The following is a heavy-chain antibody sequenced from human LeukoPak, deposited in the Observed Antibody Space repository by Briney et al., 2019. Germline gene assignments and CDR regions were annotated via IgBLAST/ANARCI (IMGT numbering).Heavy chain of an antibody. CDR2: NYYNEST. J-gene: IGHJ4*02. CDR3: ARGYSTGTPFFDY. CDR1: GGPMSSGSYY. V-gene: IGHV4-39*01. Sequence: PSETLSLTCTVSGGPMSSGSYYWGWIRQSPGKGLEWVGSNYYNESTYYNPSFKSRVTIHVDMSENQFSLRLNSVTAADTAVYYCARGYSTGTPFFDYWGQGILVTVSS. D-gene: IGHD2-8*02.